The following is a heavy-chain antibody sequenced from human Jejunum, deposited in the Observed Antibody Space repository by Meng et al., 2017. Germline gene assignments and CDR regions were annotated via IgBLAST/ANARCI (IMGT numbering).Heavy chain of an antibody. CDR1: GASISSSNW. J-gene: IGHJ4*02. D-gene: IGHD6-6*01. CDR2: IYHRGNI. CDR3: ARVDSSASFDY. V-gene: IGHV4-4*02. Sequence: QVQLQESGPGLVKPSGTLSLTCAGSGASISSSNWWGWVRQSPGKGLEWIGEIYHRGNINYNPSLKSRVTISVDKSKNQFSLKLNSVTAADTAVYYCARVDSSASFDYWGQGTLVTVSS.